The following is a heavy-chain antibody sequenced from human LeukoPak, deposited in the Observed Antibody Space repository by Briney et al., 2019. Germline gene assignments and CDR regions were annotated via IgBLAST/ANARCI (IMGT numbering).Heavy chain of an antibody. J-gene: IGHJ4*02. CDR1: GYTFTGYY. Sequence: SVKVSCKASGYTFTGYYMHWVRQAPGQGLEWMGRIIPILGIANYAQKFQGRVTITADESTSTAYMELSSLRSEDTAVYYCARAGITGTDFDYWGQGTLVTVSS. D-gene: IGHD1-20*01. CDR2: IIPILGIA. V-gene: IGHV1-69*04. CDR3: ARAGITGTDFDY.